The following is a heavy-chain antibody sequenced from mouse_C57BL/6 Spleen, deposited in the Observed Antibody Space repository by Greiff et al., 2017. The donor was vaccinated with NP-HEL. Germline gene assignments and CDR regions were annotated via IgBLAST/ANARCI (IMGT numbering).Heavy chain of an antibody. J-gene: IGHJ3*01. CDR2: IWSGGST. D-gene: IGHD4-1*01. Sequence: QVQLQQSGPGLVQPSQSLSITCTVSGFSLTSYGVHWVRQSPGKGLEWLGVIWSGGSTDYNAAFISRLSISKDNSKSQVFFKMNSLQADDTAIYYCASWDAFAYWGQGTLVTVSA. CDR3: ASWDAFAY. V-gene: IGHV2-2*01. CDR1: GFSLTSYG.